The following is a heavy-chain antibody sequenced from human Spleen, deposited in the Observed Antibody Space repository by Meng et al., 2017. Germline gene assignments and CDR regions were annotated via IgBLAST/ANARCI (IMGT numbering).Heavy chain of an antibody. D-gene: IGHD3-16*01. CDR3: ARGRWGTRHYYGMDV. J-gene: IGHJ6*02. CDR2: INTDGSST. Sequence: GESLKISCAASGFTFSSYNMHWVRQTPGEGLVWVSRINTDGSSTSYADSVKGRFTISRDNAKNTLYLQMNSLRAEDTAVYYCARGRWGTRHYYGMDVWGQGTTVTVSS. CDR1: GFTFSSYN. V-gene: IGHV3-74*01.